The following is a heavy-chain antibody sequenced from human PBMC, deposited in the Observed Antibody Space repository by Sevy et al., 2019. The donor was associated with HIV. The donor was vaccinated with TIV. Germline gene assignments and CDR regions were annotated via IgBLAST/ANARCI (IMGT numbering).Heavy chain of an antibody. CDR3: ARGSIAARYYYYYYGMDV. CDR2: INHSGST. CDR1: GGSFSGYY. D-gene: IGHD6-6*01. J-gene: IGHJ6*02. Sequence: SETLSLTCAVYGGSFSGYYWSWIRQPPGKGLEWIGEINHSGSTNYNPSLKRRVTISVDTSKNQFSLKLSSVTAADTAVYYCARGSIAARYYYYYYGMDVWGQGTTVTVSS. V-gene: IGHV4-34*01.